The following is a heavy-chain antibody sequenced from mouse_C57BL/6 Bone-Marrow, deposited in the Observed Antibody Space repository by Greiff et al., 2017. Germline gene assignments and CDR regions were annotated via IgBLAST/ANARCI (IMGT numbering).Heavy chain of an antibody. V-gene: IGHV1-82*01. CDR3: ANNVGRDYFDY. D-gene: IGHD4-1*01. J-gene: IGHJ2*01. CDR1: GYAFSSSW. Sequence: QVQLQQSGPELVKPGASVKISCKASGYAFSSSWMNWVKQRPGKGLEWIGRIYPGDGDTNNNGKFKGKATLTADKSSSTAYMQLSSLTSEDSAVYFCANNVGRDYFDYWGQGTTLTVSS. CDR2: IYPGDGDT.